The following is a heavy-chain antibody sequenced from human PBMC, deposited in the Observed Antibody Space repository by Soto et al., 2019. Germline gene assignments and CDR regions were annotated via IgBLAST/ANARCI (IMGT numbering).Heavy chain of an antibody. CDR1: GGAISSGGYS. Sequence: PSDYLSLTCAVSGGAISSGGYSCSWMRQPPGKGLEWIGYIYHSGSTYYNPSLKSRVTISVDRSKNQFSLKLSSVTAADTAVYYCARGILDGYYYDSSGYYGAFDIWGQGTMVT. D-gene: IGHD3-22*01. CDR2: IYHSGST. CDR3: ARGILDGYYYDSSGYYGAFDI. V-gene: IGHV4-30-2*01. J-gene: IGHJ3*02.